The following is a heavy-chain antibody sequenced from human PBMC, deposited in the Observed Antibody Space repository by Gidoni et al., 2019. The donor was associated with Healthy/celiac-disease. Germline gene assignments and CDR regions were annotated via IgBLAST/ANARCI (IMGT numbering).Heavy chain of an antibody. CDR1: GVSSSRYY. CDR2: IYYSGSP. J-gene: IGHJ3*02. CDR3: ARHLYYDFWSGYSGADAFDI. V-gene: IGHV4-59*08. Sequence: QVQLQESGPGLAKPAETLSPTCTGPGVSSSRYYYSWIRQPPGKGLEWIGYIYYSGSPNYNPSLKSRVTISVDTSKNQFSLKLSSVTAADTAVYYCARHLYYDFWSGYSGADAFDIWGQGTMVTVSS. D-gene: IGHD3-3*01.